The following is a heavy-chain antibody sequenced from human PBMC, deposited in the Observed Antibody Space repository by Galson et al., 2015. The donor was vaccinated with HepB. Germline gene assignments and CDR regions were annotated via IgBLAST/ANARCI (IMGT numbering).Heavy chain of an antibody. J-gene: IGHJ4*02. CDR2: IKEDGGVK. CDR1: GFIFSGFW. D-gene: IGHD3-16*01. V-gene: IGHV3-7*03. CDR3: ARGRGTGF. Sequence: SLRLSCAASGFIFSGFWMSWVRQPPGKGLEWVANIKEDGGVKYYVDSVKGRFTISRDNAKNSLYLQMNSLRAEDTAVYYCARGRGTGFWGQGTLVTVSS.